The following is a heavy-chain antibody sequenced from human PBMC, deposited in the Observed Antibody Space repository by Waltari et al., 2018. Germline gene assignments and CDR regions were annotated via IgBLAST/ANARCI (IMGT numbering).Heavy chain of an antibody. Sequence: QVHLQESGPGLVKPSATLSLTRPVSGGPISSYYWSWIRQPPGKGLEWIGYIYYSGSTNYNPSLKSRVTISVDTSKNQFSLKLSSVTAADTAVYYCARDPGVLPDYYYYMDVWGKGTTVTVSS. CDR2: IYYSGST. D-gene: IGHD7-27*01. CDR1: GGPISSYY. CDR3: ARDPGVLPDYYYYMDV. V-gene: IGHV4-59*01. J-gene: IGHJ6*03.